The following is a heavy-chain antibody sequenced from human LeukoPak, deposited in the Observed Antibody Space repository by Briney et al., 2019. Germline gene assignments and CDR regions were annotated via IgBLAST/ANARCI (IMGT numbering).Heavy chain of an antibody. V-gene: IGHV3-30*18. J-gene: IGHJ6*02. Sequence: PGGSLRLSCAASGFTFSSYGMHWVRQAPGKGLEWVAVISYDGSNKNYADSVKGRFTISRDNSKNTLYLQMNSLRAEDTAVYYCAKDMGGGSRTYYDFWSFYYYGMDVWGQGTTVTVSS. CDR3: AKDMGGGSRTYYDFWSFYYYGMDV. CDR2: ISYDGSNK. CDR1: GFTFSSYG. D-gene: IGHD3-3*01.